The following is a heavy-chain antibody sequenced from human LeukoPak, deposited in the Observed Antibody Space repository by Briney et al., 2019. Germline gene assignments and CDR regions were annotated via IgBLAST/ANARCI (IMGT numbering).Heavy chain of an antibody. J-gene: IGHJ5*02. CDR2: I. CDR1: GFTFSSYW. V-gene: IGHV3-7*01. D-gene: IGHD6-6*01. CDR3: ARYSTSSGWFDP. Sequence: PGGSLRLSCAASGFTFSSYWMSWVRQAPGKGLEWVANIKGRFTISRGNAKNSLYLQMNSLRAEDTAVYYCARYSTSSGWFDPWGQGTLVTVSS.